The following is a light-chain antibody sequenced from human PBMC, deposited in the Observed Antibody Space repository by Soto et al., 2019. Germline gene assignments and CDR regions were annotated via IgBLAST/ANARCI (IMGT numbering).Light chain of an antibody. V-gene: IGKV1-33*01. CDR3: QQYHDVPYS. J-gene: IGKJ2*01. Sequence: IQLTQSPSSLSASVGDRVAITCQASQDIRSFLNWYQHKPGKAPKLLIYDASSLVTGVPSRFSGSGSGTDYTFTISSLHPEDIATYPCQQYHDVPYSFGQGTKVEIK. CDR2: DAS. CDR1: QDIRSF.